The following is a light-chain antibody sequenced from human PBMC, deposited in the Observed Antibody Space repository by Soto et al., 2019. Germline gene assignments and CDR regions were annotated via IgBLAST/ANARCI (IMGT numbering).Light chain of an antibody. CDR2: DAS. J-gene: IGKJ4*01. Sequence: EIVLTQSPATLSLSPGERATLSCRASQSISNNLAWYQQKPGQAPRLLIYDASNRATGIPARFSGSGSGTDFTLTISSLEPEDFAVYYCQQRSNWLALTFGGGTTVEIK. CDR3: QQRSNWLALT. CDR1: QSISNN. V-gene: IGKV3-11*01.